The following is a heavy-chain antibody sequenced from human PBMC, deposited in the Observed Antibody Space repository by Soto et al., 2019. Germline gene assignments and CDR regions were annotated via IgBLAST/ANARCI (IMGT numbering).Heavy chain of an antibody. Sequence: QVQLVESGGGVVQPGRSLRLSCAASGFSFNSYGFHWVRQAPNKGLEWVAVIWSDGNNKYYADSVKGRFTISRDSSDNTLYIQMNSLRAEDTAVYYSARIQVDTIMALDYWGQGSLVTVSS. CDR2: IWSDGNNK. CDR1: GFSFNSYG. V-gene: IGHV3-33*01. J-gene: IGHJ4*02. D-gene: IGHD5-18*01. CDR3: ARIQVDTIMALDY.